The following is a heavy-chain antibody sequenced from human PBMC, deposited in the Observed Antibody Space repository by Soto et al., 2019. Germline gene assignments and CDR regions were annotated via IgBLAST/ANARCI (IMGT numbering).Heavy chain of an antibody. CDR1: GYTFTSYD. CDR2: MKPNSGNT. CDR3: ARERPGTTSMDV. D-gene: IGHD1-1*01. Sequence: QVQLVQSGAEVKKPGASVKLSCKASGYTFTSYDINWVRQATGQGLAWMGWMKPNSGNTGYAQKFQGRVTMTRNTSINTAYMELSSLRSEDTAVYCCARERPGTTSMDVWGQGTTVTVSS. V-gene: IGHV1-8*01. J-gene: IGHJ6*02.